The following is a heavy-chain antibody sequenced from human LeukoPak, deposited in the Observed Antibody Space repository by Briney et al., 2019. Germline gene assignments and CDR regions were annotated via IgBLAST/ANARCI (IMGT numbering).Heavy chain of an antibody. D-gene: IGHD1-26*01. J-gene: IGHJ4*02. CDR3: ARVGATHNGDY. CDR2: IIPIFGTT. Sequence: ASVKVSCKASGGTFSSYAISWVRQAPGQGLEWMGGIIPIFGTTNCAQKFQDRVTITADKSTSTAYMELSSLRSDDTAVYYCARVGATHNGDYWGQGTLVTVSS. CDR1: GGTFSSYA. V-gene: IGHV1-69*06.